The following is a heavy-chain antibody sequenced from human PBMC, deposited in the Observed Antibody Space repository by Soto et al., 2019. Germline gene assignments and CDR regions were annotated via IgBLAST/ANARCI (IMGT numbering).Heavy chain of an antibody. CDR2: ISGSDDST. D-gene: IGHD6-6*01. Sequence: EVPLLESGGGLVQPRESLRLSCAASGFTFSSYAMSWVRQAPGKGLEWVSVISGSDDSTYYADSVKGRFTISRDNSKNTLYLQMNSLRAEDTAVYYCAKRSSSSTFDYWGQGTLVTVSS. CDR3: AKRSSSSTFDY. CDR1: GFTFSSYA. V-gene: IGHV3-23*01. J-gene: IGHJ4*02.